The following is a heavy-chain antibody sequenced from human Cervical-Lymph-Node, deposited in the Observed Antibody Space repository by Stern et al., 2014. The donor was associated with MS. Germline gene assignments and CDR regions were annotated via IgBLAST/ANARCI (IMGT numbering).Heavy chain of an antibody. CDR2: INTYNRNT. J-gene: IGHJ6*02. CDR3: AISDYPYYYYSMDV. CDR1: GYIFTSYG. D-gene: IGHD4-17*01. Sequence: VQLVQSGAEVKKPGASVKVSCKASGYIFTSYGISWVRQAPGQGLEWMGWINTYNRNTTYAQKLQGRVTLTTDTSTRTACMELRSLRSDDTAVYYCAISDYPYYYYSMDVWGQGTTVTVSS. V-gene: IGHV1-18*01.